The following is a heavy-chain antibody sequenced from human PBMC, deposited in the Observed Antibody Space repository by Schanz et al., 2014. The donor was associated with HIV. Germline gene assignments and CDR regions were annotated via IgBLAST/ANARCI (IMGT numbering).Heavy chain of an antibody. CDR3: GRVSGYYGMDV. CDR2: INHSEST. CDR1: GGSFSGYY. J-gene: IGHJ6*02. D-gene: IGHD6-25*01. V-gene: IGHV4-34*01. Sequence: QVQLQQWGAGLLKPSETLSLKCAVYGGSFSGYYWTWIRQSPGQGLEWIGEINHSESTNYNPSLKRRVALSVDTSKNQFSLKLSSVTAADTAVYYCGRVSGYYGMDVWGQGTLVTVSS.